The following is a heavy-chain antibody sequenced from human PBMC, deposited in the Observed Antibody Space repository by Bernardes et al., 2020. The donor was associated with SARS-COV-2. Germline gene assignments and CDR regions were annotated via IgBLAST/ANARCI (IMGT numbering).Heavy chain of an antibody. J-gene: IGHJ4*02. CDR2: IYYSGST. CDR3: ARHSITSPARTAMLWGVDY. CDR1: GGSISSYY. V-gene: IGHV4-59*08. Sequence: SETLSLTCTVSGGSISSYYWSWIRQPPGKGLEWIGYIYYSGSTNYNPSLKSRVTISVDTSKNQFSLKLSSVTAADTAVYYCARHSITSPARTAMLWGVDYGGQGTLVTVSS. D-gene: IGHD5-18*01.